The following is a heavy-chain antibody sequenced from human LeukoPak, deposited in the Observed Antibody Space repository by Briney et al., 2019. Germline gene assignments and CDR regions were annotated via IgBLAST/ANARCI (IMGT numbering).Heavy chain of an antibody. J-gene: IGHJ4*02. V-gene: IGHV4-31*03. D-gene: IGHD2-15*01. CDR1: GGSISSGGYY. CDR3: ARDLGQGGSFDY. CDR2: IYYSGST. Sequence: SETLSLTCTVSGGSISSGGYYWSWIRQHPGKGLEWIGYIYYSGSTYYNPSLKSRVTISVDTSKNQFPLKLSPVTAADTAVYFCARDLGQGGSFDYWGQGTLVTVSS.